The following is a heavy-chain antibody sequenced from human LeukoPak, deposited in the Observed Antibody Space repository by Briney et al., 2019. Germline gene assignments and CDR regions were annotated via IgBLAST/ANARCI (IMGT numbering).Heavy chain of an antibody. Sequence: SETLSLTCTVSGGSISSYYWSWIRQPPGKGLEWIGYIYYSGSTNYNPSLESRVTISVDTSKNQFSLKLSSVTAADTAVYYCARSRDTMIVVVDAFDIWGQGTMVTVSS. CDR1: GGSISSYY. J-gene: IGHJ3*02. D-gene: IGHD3-22*01. V-gene: IGHV4-59*08. CDR2: IYYSGST. CDR3: ARSRDTMIVVVDAFDI.